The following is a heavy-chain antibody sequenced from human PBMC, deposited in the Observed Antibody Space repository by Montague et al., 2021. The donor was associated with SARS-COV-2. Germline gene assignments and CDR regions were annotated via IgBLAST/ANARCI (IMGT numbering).Heavy chain of an antibody. V-gene: IGHV3-7*01. CDR1: GFTFSSYW. D-gene: IGHD2-2*02. CDR2: IKQDGSEK. Sequence: SLRLSCAASGFTFSSYWMSWVRQAPGKGLEWVANIKQDGSEKYYVDSVKGRFTISRDNAKNSLYLQMNSLRAEDTAVYYCARVGIVVVPAAIVTLSYYYYMDVWGKGTTVTVSS. CDR3: ARVGIVVVPAAIVTLSYYYYMDV. J-gene: IGHJ6*03.